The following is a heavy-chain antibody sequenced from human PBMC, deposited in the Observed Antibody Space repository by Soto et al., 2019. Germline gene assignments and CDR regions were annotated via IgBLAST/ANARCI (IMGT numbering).Heavy chain of an antibody. CDR1: GFTFNNYW. J-gene: IGHJ4*02. CDR2: IKGDGSEI. CDR3: ARWEAVHSSGRYAIDY. Sequence: EVQLVESGGGLVQPGGSLRLSCAASGFTFNNYWMTWVRQAPGKGLEWVASIKGDGSEIYYVDSVRGRFTISRDNAQNSLSLQMNSLRGEDTAVYYCARWEAVHSSGRYAIDYWGQGTLVTVSS. D-gene: IGHD6-19*01. V-gene: IGHV3-7*01.